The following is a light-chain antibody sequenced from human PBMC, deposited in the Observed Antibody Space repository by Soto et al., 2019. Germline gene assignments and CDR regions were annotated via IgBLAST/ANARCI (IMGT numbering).Light chain of an antibody. CDR1: QSVRSW. CDR2: DAS. J-gene: IGKJ4*01. V-gene: IGKV1-5*01. CDR3: QQYDNSPLT. Sequence: DIQMTQSPSTLSASVGDRVTITCRASQSVRSWLAWYQQKPGRAPKFLIYDASSLESGVPSRFSGSGSGTEFTLTISNLQPDDFATYYRQQYDNSPLTFGGGTKVEI.